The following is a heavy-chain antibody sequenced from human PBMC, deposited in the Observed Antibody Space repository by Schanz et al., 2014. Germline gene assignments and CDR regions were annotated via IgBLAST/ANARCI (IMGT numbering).Heavy chain of an antibody. J-gene: IGHJ4*02. CDR3: AKLDGYAYGSMGQEYFDY. V-gene: IGHV3-30*02. CDR2: IHYDGTYK. Sequence: QVHLVESGGGVVQPGGSLRLSCAASGFIFRTYGMHWVRQAPGKGLEWVAFIHYDGTYKYYADSVKGRFTISRDNSENTLYLEMISLRAEDTAVYSCAKLDGYAYGSMGQEYFDYWGQGTLVAVSS. D-gene: IGHD5-18*01. CDR1: GFIFRTYG.